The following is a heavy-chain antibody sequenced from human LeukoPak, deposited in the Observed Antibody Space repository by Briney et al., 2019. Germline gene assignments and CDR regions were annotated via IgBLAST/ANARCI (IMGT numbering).Heavy chain of an antibody. D-gene: IGHD6-19*01. V-gene: IGHV3-7*01. J-gene: IGHJ5*02. Sequence: GGSLRLSCAASGFTFSSYWMSWVRQAPGKGLEWVANINQDGSEKYYVDSVKGRFTISRDNAKNSLYLQMNSLRAEDTAVYYCARDQSSGRNWFDPWGQGTLVTVSS. CDR3: ARDQSSGRNWFDP. CDR2: INQDGSEK. CDR1: GFTFSSYW.